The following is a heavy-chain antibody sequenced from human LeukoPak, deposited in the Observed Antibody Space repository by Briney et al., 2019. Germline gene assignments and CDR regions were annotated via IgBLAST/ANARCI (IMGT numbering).Heavy chain of an antibody. D-gene: IGHD4-17*01. V-gene: IGHV1-24*01. CDR1: GYTLTELS. CDR2: FDPEDGET. Sequence: ASVKVSCKVSGYTLTELSMHWVRQAPGKGLEWMGGFDPEDGETIYAQKFQGRVTMTEDTSASTAYMELSSLRSEDTAVYYCARAGDYAHYYYGMDVWGQGTTVTVSS. J-gene: IGHJ6*02. CDR3: ARAGDYAHYYYGMDV.